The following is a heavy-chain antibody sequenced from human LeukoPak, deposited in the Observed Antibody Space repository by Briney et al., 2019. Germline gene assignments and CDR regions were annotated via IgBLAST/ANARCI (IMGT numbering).Heavy chain of an antibody. V-gene: IGHV4-59*02. J-gene: IGHJ4*02. Sequence: SETLSLTCTGSGGSVSFDYWSWIRHPPGKGLEWVGSIHHSGSSNYNSSLKSRVTVSLDTSKNQFSLRLSSVTVADTAVYYCTRENGDYAYDHWGQGTLVTVSS. CDR1: GGSVSFDY. CDR2: IHHSGSS. D-gene: IGHD4-17*01. CDR3: TRENGDYAYDH.